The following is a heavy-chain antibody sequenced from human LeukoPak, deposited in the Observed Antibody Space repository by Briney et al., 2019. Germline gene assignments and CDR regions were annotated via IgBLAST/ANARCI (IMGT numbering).Heavy chain of an antibody. CDR1: GFTFSSYG. V-gene: IGHV3-30*02. D-gene: IGHD3-22*01. J-gene: IGHJ6*03. CDR3: AKWGRITMIVVVIAHYYMDV. Sequence: GGSLRLSCAASGFTFSSYGMHWVRQAPGKGLEWVAFIRYDGSNKYYADSVKGRFTISRDNSKNTLYLQMNSLRAEDTAVYYCAKWGRITMIVVVIAHYYMDVWGKGTTVTVSS. CDR2: IRYDGSNK.